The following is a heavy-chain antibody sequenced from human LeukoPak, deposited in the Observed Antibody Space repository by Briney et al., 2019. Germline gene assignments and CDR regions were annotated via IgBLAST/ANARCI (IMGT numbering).Heavy chain of an antibody. J-gene: IGHJ5*02. CDR2: ISAYNGNT. V-gene: IGHV1-18*01. CDR3: ASFNMVRGGSWFDP. D-gene: IGHD3-10*01. Sequence: ASVKVSCKASGYTFNSYGFSWVRQAPGQGLEWMGWISAYNGNTNYAQKLQGRVTMTTDTSTSTAYMELRSLRSDDTAVYYCASFNMVRGGSWFDPWGQGTLVTVSS. CDR1: GYTFNSYG.